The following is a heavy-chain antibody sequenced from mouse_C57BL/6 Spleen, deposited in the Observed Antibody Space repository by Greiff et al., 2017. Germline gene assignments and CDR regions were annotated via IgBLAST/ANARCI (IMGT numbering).Heavy chain of an antibody. J-gene: IGHJ1*03. CDR2: IDPSDSYT. V-gene: IGHV1-59*01. D-gene: IGHD2-3*01. CDR3: ARREYDGYHWYFDV. CDR1: GYTFTSYW. Sequence: QVQLQQPGAELVRPGTSVKLSCKASGYTFTSYWMHWVKQRPGQGLEWIGVIDPSDSYTNYNQKFKGKATLTVDTSSSTAYMQLSSLTSEDSAVYYWARREYDGYHWYFDVWGTGTTVTVSS.